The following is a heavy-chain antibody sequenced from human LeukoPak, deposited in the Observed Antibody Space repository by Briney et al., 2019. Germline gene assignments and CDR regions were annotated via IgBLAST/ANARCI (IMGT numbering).Heavy chain of an antibody. CDR1: GGSITSSY. V-gene: IGHV4-59*01. J-gene: IGHJ5*02. Sequence: SETLSLTCTVSGGSITSSYWSWIRLSPGKGLEWIGYIHYTGSTNYNPSLKSRVTMLIDTSKNQFSLKLSSVTAADTAVYYWAIGRYSAGDNWFDPWGQGTLVTVSS. D-gene: IGHD3-9*01. CDR3: AIGRYSAGDNWFDP. CDR2: IHYTGST.